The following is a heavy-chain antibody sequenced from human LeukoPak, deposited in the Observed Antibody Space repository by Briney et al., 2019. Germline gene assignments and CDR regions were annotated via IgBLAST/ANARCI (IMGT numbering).Heavy chain of an antibody. CDR3: ARDQPVYQLLYWFDP. J-gene: IGHJ5*02. D-gene: IGHD2-2*01. Sequence: SETLSLTCTVSGGSISSYYWSWIRQPAGKGLEWIGRIYTSGSTNYNPSLKSRVTMSVDTSKNQFSLKLSSVTAADTAVYYCARDQPVYQLLYWFDPWGQGTLVTVSS. V-gene: IGHV4-4*07. CDR1: GGSISSYY. CDR2: IYTSGST.